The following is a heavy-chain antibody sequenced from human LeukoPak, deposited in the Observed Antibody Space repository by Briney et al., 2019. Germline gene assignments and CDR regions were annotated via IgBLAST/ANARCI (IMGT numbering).Heavy chain of an antibody. D-gene: IGHD2-2*01. Sequence: GGSLRLSCVASGFTFSSYWMHWVRQAPGKGLVWVSRINSDGSSTSYADSVKGRFTISRDNAKNTLYLQMNSLRAEDTAVYYCARGVGYCSSTSCYWWFDPWGQGTLVTVSS. CDR3: ARGVGYCSSTSCYWWFDP. J-gene: IGHJ5*02. CDR1: GFTFSSYW. CDR2: INSDGSST. V-gene: IGHV3-74*01.